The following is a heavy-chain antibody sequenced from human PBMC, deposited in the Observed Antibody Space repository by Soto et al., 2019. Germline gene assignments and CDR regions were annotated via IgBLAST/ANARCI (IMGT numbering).Heavy chain of an antibody. CDR3: AKVPDYGDYYYYYYGMDV. CDR2: ISGSGGST. D-gene: IGHD4-17*01. J-gene: IGHJ6*02. CDR1: GFTFSSYA. V-gene: IGHV3-23*01. Sequence: GGSLRLSCAASGFTFSSYAMSWVRQAPGKGLEWVSAISGSGGSTYYADSVKGRFIISRDNSKNTLYLQMNSLRAEDTAVYYCAKVPDYGDYYYYYYGMDVWGQGTTVTVSS.